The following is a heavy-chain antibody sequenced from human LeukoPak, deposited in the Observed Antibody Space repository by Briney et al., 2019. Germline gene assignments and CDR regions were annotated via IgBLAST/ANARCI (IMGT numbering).Heavy chain of an antibody. Sequence: SETLSLTCTVSGASLNSQYWSWIRPPAGKGLEWVGRICMSVSTNDNTSLQRRVTLSVDTSKNQFSLKLTSVTAADTAVYYCARVGYCSGGSCYDGVRYFQHWGQGTLVTVSS. V-gene: IGHV4-4*07. CDR3: ARVGYCSGGSCYDGVRYFQH. D-gene: IGHD2-15*01. CDR2: ICMSVST. J-gene: IGHJ1*01. CDR1: GASLNSQY.